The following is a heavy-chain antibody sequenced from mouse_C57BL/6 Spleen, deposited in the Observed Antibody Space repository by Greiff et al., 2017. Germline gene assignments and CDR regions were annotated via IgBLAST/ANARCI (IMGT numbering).Heavy chain of an antibody. D-gene: IGHD2-1*01. Sequence: VQLQQSGPELAKPGASVKISCKASGYSFTGYYMNWVKQSPEKSLEWIGEINPSTGGTTYNQKFKAKATLTVDKSSSTAYMQLKSLTSEDSAVYYCARSPRYGNYLDYWGQGTSVTVSS. J-gene: IGHJ4*01. V-gene: IGHV1-42*01. CDR3: ARSPRYGNYLDY. CDR1: GYSFTGYY. CDR2: INPSTGGT.